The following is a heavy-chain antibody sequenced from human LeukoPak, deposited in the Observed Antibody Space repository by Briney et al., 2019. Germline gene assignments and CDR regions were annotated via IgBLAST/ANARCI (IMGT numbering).Heavy chain of an antibody. CDR2: INPNSGGT. Sequence: ASVKVSCKASGYTFTVYYMHWVRQAPGQGLEWMGWINPNSGGTNYAQKFQGRVTMTRDTSISTAYMELSRLKSDDTAVYYCARVQDYSIADAFFDYWGQGILVTVSS. CDR3: ARVQDYSIADAFFDY. D-gene: IGHD4-11*01. V-gene: IGHV1-2*02. CDR1: GYTFTVYY. J-gene: IGHJ4*02.